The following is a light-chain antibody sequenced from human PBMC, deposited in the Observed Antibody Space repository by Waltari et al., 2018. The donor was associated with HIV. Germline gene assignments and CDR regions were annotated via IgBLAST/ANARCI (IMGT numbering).Light chain of an antibody. J-gene: IGLJ3*02. CDR3: ESYTSTSVWV. Sequence: QSALTQPASVSGSPGQSIPISCTGSSNAVGGYNYFSWYQQHPGKAPRLMIYDVSPRPSGVSDRFSGSKSGDTTSLTISGLQPEDEADYYCESYTSTSVWVFGGGTRLTVL. CDR2: DVS. CDR1: SNAVGGYNY. V-gene: IGLV2-14*03.